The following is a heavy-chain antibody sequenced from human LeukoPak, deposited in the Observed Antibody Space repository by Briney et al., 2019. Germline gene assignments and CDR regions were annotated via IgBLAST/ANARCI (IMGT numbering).Heavy chain of an antibody. D-gene: IGHD3-3*01. CDR2: IKQDGGEK. Sequence: GGSLRLSCAASGFTFSSYWMSWVRQAPGKGLEWVANIKQDGGEKYYVDSVKGRFTISRDNAKNSLYLQMNSLRAEDTAVYYCARARFNGRFLEWSPHPGYFDLWGRGTLVTVSS. V-gene: IGHV3-7*01. CDR3: ARARFNGRFLEWSPHPGYFDL. J-gene: IGHJ2*01. CDR1: GFTFSSYW.